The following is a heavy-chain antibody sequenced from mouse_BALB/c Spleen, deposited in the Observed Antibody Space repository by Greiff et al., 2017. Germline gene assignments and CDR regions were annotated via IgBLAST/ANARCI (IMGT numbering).Heavy chain of an antibody. CDR3: ARVDYYGSSLDY. CDR1: GFTFSSYA. D-gene: IGHD1-1*01. CDR2: ISSGGST. Sequence: EVQLVESGGGLVKPGGSLKLSCAASGFTFSSYAMSWVRQTPEKRLEWVASISSGGSTYYPDSVKGRFTISRDNARNILYLQMSSLRSEDTAMYYCARVDYYGSSLDYWGQGTTLTVSS. J-gene: IGHJ2*01. V-gene: IGHV5-6-5*01.